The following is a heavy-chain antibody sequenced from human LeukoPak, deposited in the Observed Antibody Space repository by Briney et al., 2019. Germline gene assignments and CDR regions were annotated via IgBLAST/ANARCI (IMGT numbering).Heavy chain of an antibody. Sequence: GGSLRLSCAASGFTFSSYEMNWVRQAPGKGLAWVSYISSSGSTIYYADSVKGRFTISRDNAKNSLYLQMNSLRAEDTAVYHCARDLGESSLGDIDYWGQGTLVTVSS. CDR3: ARDLGESSLGDIDY. D-gene: IGHD3-16*02. V-gene: IGHV3-48*03. J-gene: IGHJ4*02. CDR2: ISSSGSTI. CDR1: GFTFSSYE.